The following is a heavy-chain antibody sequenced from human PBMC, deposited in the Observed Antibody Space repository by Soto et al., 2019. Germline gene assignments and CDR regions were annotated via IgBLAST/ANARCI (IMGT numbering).Heavy chain of an antibody. CDR2: ISWNSGSI. V-gene: IGHV3-9*01. CDR1: GFTFDDYA. Sequence: GGSLRLSCAASGFTFDDYAMHWVRQAPGKGLEWVSGISWNSGSIGYADSVKGRFTISRDNAKNSLYLQMNSLRAEDTALYYCAKYSGYDDFDIWGQGTMV. J-gene: IGHJ3*02. D-gene: IGHD5-12*01. CDR3: AKYSGYDDFDI.